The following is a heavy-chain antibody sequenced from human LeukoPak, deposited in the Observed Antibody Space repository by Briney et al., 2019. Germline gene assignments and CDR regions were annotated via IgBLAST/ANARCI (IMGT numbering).Heavy chain of an antibody. CDR3: ARLARRHYVRAHPVYY. CDR1: GYSFTSYW. CDR2: IYPGDSDT. J-gene: IGHJ4*02. V-gene: IGHV5-51*01. Sequence: GESLKISCKGSGYSFTSYWIGWVRQMPGKGLEWMGIIYPGDSDTRYSPSFQGQVTISADKSISTAYLQWSSLKASDTAMYYCARLARRHYVRAHPVYYWGQGTLVTVAS. D-gene: IGHD3-10*02.